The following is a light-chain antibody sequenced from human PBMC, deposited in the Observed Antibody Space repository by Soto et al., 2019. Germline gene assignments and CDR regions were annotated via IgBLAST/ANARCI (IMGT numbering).Light chain of an antibody. V-gene: IGKV4-1*01. CDR2: WAS. Sequence: DIVMTQYPDSLAVSLGARATINCKSSQSVLYSSNNKNYLAWYQQKPGQPPKLLIYWASTRESGVPDRFSGSGSGTDFTLTISSLQAEDVAVYYCQQYYSTLLTFGGGTKVEIK. CDR3: QQYYSTLLT. J-gene: IGKJ4*01. CDR1: QSVLYSSNNKNY.